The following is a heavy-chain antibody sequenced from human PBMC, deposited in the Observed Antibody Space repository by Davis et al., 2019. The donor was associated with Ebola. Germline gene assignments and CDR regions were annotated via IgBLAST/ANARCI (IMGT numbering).Heavy chain of an antibody. D-gene: IGHD2-21*01. Sequence: LKSRVTISVDTSKNRFSLKLSSVTAADTAVYYCARGVFVDYYYYMDVWGKGTTVTVSS. V-gene: IGHV4-59*09. CDR3: ARGVFVDYYYYMDV. J-gene: IGHJ6*03.